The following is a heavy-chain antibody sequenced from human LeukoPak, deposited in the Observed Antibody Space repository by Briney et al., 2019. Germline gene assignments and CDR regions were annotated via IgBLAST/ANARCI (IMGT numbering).Heavy chain of an antibody. V-gene: IGHV3-13*01. Sequence: GGSLRLSCAASGFTFSSSDMHWVRQITGKGLEWVSAIGATGDTYYSGSVKGRFTISRENARNSLYLQMNSLRAGDTAVYYCARAIAMVRGVNYFDYWGQGALVTVSS. J-gene: IGHJ4*02. CDR1: GFTFSSSD. D-gene: IGHD3-10*01. CDR2: IGATGDT. CDR3: ARAIAMVRGVNYFDY.